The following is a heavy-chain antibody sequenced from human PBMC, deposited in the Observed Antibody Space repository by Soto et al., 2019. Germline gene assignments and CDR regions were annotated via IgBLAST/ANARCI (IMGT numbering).Heavy chain of an antibody. CDR3: TTRDVYGDYETEDY. CDR1: GFTFSNAW. Sequence: GGSLRLSCAASGFTFSNAWMSWVRQAPGKGLEWVGRIKSKTDGGTTDYAAPVKGRFTISRDDSKNTLYLQMNSLKTEDTAVYYCTTRDVYGDYETEDYWGQGTLVTVSS. J-gene: IGHJ4*02. CDR2: IKSKTDGGTT. V-gene: IGHV3-15*01. D-gene: IGHD4-17*01.